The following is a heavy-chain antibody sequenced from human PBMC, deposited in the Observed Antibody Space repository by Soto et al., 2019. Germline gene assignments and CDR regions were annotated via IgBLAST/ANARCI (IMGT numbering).Heavy chain of an antibody. CDR1: GYSFTSYW. D-gene: IGHD3-22*01. CDR3: ARNLGYDSSGYHI. V-gene: IGHV5-51*01. J-gene: IGHJ3*02. Sequence: PXEFLKISFKGSGYSFTSYWIGWVRQIPGKGLEWMGIIYPGDSDTRYSPSFQGQVTISADKSISTAYLQWSSLKASDTAMYYCARNLGYDSSGYHIWGQGTMVTVSS. CDR2: IYPGDSDT.